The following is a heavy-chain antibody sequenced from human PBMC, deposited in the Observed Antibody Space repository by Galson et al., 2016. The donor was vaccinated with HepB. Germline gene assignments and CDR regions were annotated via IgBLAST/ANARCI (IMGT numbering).Heavy chain of an antibody. CDR2: ISYDGDNK. CDR3: ARDLSGYDLLYGMDV. J-gene: IGHJ6*02. Sequence: SLRLSCAASGFTFSNYALHWVRQAPGKGLEWVAVISYDGDNKYYVESVKGRFTISRDNSKNTLYLQMNSLRAEDTAVYYCARDLSGYDLLYGMDVWGQGTTVTVSS. V-gene: IGHV3-30-3*01. CDR1: GFTFSNYA. D-gene: IGHD5-12*01.